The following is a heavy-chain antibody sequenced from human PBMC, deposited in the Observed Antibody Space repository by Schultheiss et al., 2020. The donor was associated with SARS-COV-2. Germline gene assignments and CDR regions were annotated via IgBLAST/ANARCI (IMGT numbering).Heavy chain of an antibody. CDR2: LSSDGSST. J-gene: IGHJ6*02. D-gene: IGHD6-13*01. V-gene: IGHV3-NL1*01. Sequence: GGSLRLSCAASGFTFSSYSMNWVRQAPGKGLEWVSRLSSDGSSTNYADSVKGRFTISRDNSKNTLYLQMNSLRAEDTAVYYCVKGSGSSWYYYYYGMDVWGQGTTVTVSS. CDR1: GFTFSSYS. CDR3: VKGSGSSWYYYYYGMDV.